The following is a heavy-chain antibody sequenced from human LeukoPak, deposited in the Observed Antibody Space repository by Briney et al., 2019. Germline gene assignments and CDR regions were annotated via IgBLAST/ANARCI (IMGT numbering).Heavy chain of an antibody. J-gene: IGHJ4*02. Sequence: GASVKVSCKASGYTFTSYGISWVRQAPGQGLEWMGWISAYNGNTNYAQKLQGRVTMTTDTSTGTAYMELRSLRSDDTAVYYCARADYGDYTDYFDYWGQGTLVTVSS. CDR1: GYTFTSYG. D-gene: IGHD4-17*01. V-gene: IGHV1-18*01. CDR2: ISAYNGNT. CDR3: ARADYGDYTDYFDY.